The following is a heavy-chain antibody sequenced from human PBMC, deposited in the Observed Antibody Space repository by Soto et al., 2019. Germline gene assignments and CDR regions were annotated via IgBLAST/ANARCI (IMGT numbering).Heavy chain of an antibody. CDR1: GFPFSSYG. V-gene: IGHV3-30*18. CDR2: ISYDGSNK. CDR3: AKEADSSGYGPFDY. D-gene: IGHD3-22*01. J-gene: IGHJ4*02. Sequence: PGWSLRLSCAASGFPFSSYGMHLVRQAPGKGLEWVAVISYDGSNKYYADSVKGRFTISRDNSKNTLYLQMNSLRAEDTAVYYCAKEADSSGYGPFDYWGQGTMVTVSS.